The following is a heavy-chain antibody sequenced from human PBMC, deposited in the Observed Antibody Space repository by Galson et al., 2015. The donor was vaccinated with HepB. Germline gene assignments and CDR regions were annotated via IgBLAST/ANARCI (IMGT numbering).Heavy chain of an antibody. Sequence: SLRLSCAASGFIFSNNAMRWVRQAPGKGLEYVAAISGNGGSTYYANTVKRRFTISIENSKNMLYLQMGSLRPEDMAVYYCEIEGVTSSFFDYWGQGTLVTVYS. D-gene: IGHD3-10*01. CDR2: ISGNGGST. CDR3: EIEGVTSSFFDY. V-gene: IGHV3-64*01. J-gene: IGHJ4*02. CDR1: GFIFSNNA.